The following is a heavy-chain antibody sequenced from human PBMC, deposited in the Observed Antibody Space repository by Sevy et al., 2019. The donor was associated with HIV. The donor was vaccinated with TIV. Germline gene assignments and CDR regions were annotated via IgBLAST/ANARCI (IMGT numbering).Heavy chain of an antibody. V-gene: IGHV1-2*02. Sequence: ASVKVSCKASGYTFTEYYVHWLRQAPGQGLEWMGWINPQTGGTYFEKKFQDRVTLTTATSINAVYMELRGLKFDDTAVFYGARMGDYFDTSGYYPLKYWGLGTLVTVSS. J-gene: IGHJ4*02. D-gene: IGHD3-22*01. CDR2: INPQTGGT. CDR1: GYTFTEYY. CDR3: ARMGDYFDTSGYYPLKY.